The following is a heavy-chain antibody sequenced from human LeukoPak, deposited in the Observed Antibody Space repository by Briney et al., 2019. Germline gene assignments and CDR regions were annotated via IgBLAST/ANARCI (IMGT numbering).Heavy chain of an antibody. CDR2: IYYSGST. Sequence: SETLSLTCTVSGGSLSSSSYYWGWIRQSPGKGLEWIGSIYYSGSTYYNPSLKSRVIISVDTSKNQFSLKLNSVTAADTAVYYCARDHVVVVAARYFDYWGQGTLVTVSS. CDR1: GGSLSSSSYY. CDR3: ARDHVVVVAARYFDY. D-gene: IGHD2-15*01. J-gene: IGHJ4*02. V-gene: IGHV4-39*07.